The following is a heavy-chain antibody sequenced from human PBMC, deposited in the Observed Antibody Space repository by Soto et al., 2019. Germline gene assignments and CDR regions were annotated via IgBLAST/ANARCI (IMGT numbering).Heavy chain of an antibody. Sequence: SETLSLTCTVSGGSISSGGYYWSWIRQHPGKGLEWIGYIYYSGSTYYNPSLKSRVTISVDTSKNQFSLKLSSVTAADTAVYYCARDTSTIFGLGWFDPWGQGTLVTVSS. J-gene: IGHJ5*02. CDR2: IYYSGST. V-gene: IGHV4-31*03. CDR1: GGSISSGGYY. D-gene: IGHD3-3*01. CDR3: ARDTSTIFGLGWFDP.